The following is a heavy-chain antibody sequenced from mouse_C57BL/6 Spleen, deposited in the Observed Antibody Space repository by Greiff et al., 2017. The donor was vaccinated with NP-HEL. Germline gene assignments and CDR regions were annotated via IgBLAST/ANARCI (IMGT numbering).Heavy chain of an antibody. V-gene: IGHV1-4*01. Sequence: QVHVKQSGAELARPGASVKMSCKASGYTFTSYTMHWVKQRPGQGLEWIGYINPSSGYTKYNQKFKDKATLTADKSSSTAYMQLSSLTSEDSAVYYCARSDYDYAFAYWGQGTLVTVSA. CDR3: ARSDYDYAFAY. CDR2: INPSSGYT. CDR1: GYTFTSYT. D-gene: IGHD2-4*01. J-gene: IGHJ3*01.